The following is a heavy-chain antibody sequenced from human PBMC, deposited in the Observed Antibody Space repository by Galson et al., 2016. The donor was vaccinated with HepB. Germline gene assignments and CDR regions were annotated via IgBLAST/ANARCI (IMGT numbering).Heavy chain of an antibody. Sequence: CAASGFTVSGNSMNWVRQAPGKGLEWVSLIYGGVFTYYADSVKGRFTISRDNSKNTLFLQMNSLRAEDTAVYYCARVRDGNNWRVQPFDLWGQGTLVT. V-gene: IGHV3-53*05. CDR3: ARVRDGNNWRVQPFDL. D-gene: IGHD5-24*01. CDR2: IYGGVFT. CDR1: GFTVSGNS. J-gene: IGHJ4*02.